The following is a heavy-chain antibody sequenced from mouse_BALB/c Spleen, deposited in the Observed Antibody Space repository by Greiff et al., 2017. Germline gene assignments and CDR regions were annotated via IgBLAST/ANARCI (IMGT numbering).Heavy chain of an antibody. CDR1: GFNIKDTY. J-gene: IGHJ2*01. CDR3: ARRGYFDY. CDR2: IDPANGNT. Sequence: EVKLVESGAELVKPGASVKLSCTASGFNIKDTYMHWVKQRPEQGLEWIGRIDPANGNTKYDPKFQGKATITADTSSNTAYLQLSSLTSEDTAVYYCARRGYFDYWGQGTTLTVSS. V-gene: IGHV14-3*02.